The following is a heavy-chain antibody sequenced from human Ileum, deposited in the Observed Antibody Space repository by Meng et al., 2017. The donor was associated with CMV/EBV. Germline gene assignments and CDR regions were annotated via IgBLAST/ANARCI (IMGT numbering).Heavy chain of an antibody. Sequence: GESLKISCTASGFSFTNSVMIWVRQAPGRGLEWVSTLYYTGDVTYYADSVKGRFTISRDNAKNSLYLQMNSLRVEDTAVYYCARGTTGAPGTDYWGQGTLVTVSS. J-gene: IGHJ4*02. V-gene: IGHV3-21*01. D-gene: IGHD6-13*01. CDR2: LYYTGDVT. CDR3: ARGTTGAPGTDY. CDR1: GFSFTNSV.